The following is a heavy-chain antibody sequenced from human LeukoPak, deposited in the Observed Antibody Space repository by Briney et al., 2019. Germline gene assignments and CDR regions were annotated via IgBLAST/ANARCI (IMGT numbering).Heavy chain of an antibody. Sequence: PSETLSLTCTVSGASISSSSYYWGWIRQPPGKGLEWIGSMYYSGSTYYNLSLKSRVTLSVDTSKNQLFLKLSSVTAADTAVYYCARHDFWSGNYGENYFDYWGQGTLVTVSS. CDR2: MYYSGST. D-gene: IGHD3-3*01. CDR1: GASISSSSYY. V-gene: IGHV4-39*01. CDR3: ARHDFWSGNYGENYFDY. J-gene: IGHJ4*02.